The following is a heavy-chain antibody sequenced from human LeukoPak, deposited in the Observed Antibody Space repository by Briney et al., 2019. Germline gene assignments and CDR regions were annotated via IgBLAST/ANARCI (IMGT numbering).Heavy chain of an antibody. D-gene: IGHD3-22*01. CDR3: ARYYDGTGYRRRFFDS. CDR1: GGSITSFY. CDR2: IHSSGST. J-gene: IGHJ4*02. Sequence: SETLSLTCSVSGGSITSFYWAWIRQPPGRGLEWLGYIHSSGSTSYNPSLKSRVTLSLGTSNKQFSLNLTSVTAADAAVYYCARYYDGTGYRRRFFDSWGQGTLVTVPS. V-gene: IGHV4-59*01.